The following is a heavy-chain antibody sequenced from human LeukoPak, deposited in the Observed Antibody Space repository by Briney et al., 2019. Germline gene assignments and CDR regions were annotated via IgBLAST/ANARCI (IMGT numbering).Heavy chain of an antibody. V-gene: IGHV4-30-4*01. CDR2: IYYSGST. D-gene: IGHD2-2*01. Sequence: SETLSLTCTVSGGSISSGDYYWSWIRQPPGKGLEWIGYIYYSGSTYYNPSLKSRVTISVDTSKNQFSLKLSSVTAADTAVYYCAREVQYPLGLSSQVWYFDLWGRGTLVTVSS. J-gene: IGHJ2*01. CDR1: GGSISSGDYY. CDR3: AREVQYPLGLSSQVWYFDL.